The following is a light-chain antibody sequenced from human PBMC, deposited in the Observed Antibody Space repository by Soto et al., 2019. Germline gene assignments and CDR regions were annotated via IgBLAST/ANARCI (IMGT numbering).Light chain of an antibody. CDR3: QSYDSSLSGSV. CDR2: DNT. J-gene: IGLJ7*01. V-gene: IGLV1-40*01. CDR1: SSNIGAGYD. Sequence: QSVLTQSPSVSGTPGQRVTISCTGSSSNIGAGYDVHWYQQLPGTAPKLLIYDNTNRPSGVPDRFSGSKSGTSASLAITGLQAEDEAEYYCQSYDSSLSGSVFGGGTQLTVI.